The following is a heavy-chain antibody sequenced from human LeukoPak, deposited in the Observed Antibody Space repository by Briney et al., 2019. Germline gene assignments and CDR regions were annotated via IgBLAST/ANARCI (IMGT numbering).Heavy chain of an antibody. CDR3: ARDGNPKDDFWSGADYYYGMDV. J-gene: IGHJ6*02. Sequence: PGGSLRLSYAASGFTFSDYYMSWIRQAPGKGREWVSYISSSGSTIYYADSVKGRFTISRDNAKNSLYLQMNSLRAEDTAVYYCARDGNPKDDFWSGADYYYGMDVWGQGTTVTVSS. D-gene: IGHD3-3*01. CDR1: GFTFSDYY. V-gene: IGHV3-11*01. CDR2: ISSSGSTI.